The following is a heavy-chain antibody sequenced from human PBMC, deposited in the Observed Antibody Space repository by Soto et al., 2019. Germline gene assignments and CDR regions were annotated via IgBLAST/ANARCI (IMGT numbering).Heavy chain of an antibody. V-gene: IGHV1-46*01. CDR3: ARAGAETTMVRRGLQRSYFDY. CDR1: GYTFTSYY. CDR2: INPSGGST. Sequence: QVQLVQSGAEVKKPGASVKVSCKASGYTFTSYYMHWVRQAPGQGLEWMGIINPSGGSTSYAQKFQGRVTMTRDTSTSTVYMELSSLRSEDTAVYYCARAGAETTMVRRGLQRSYFDYWGQGTLVTVSS. J-gene: IGHJ4*02. D-gene: IGHD3-10*01.